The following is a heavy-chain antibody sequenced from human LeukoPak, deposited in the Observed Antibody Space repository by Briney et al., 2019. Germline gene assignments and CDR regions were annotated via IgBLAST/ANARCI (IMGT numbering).Heavy chain of an antibody. V-gene: IGHV4-59*08. CDR1: GGSISSYY. J-gene: IGHJ6*02. Sequence: SETLSLTCPVSGGSISSYYWSWIRQPPGKGLEWIGYIYYSGSTNYNPSLKSRVTISVDTSKNQFSLKLSSVTAADTAVYYCARNLGYCSGGSCYYYYYGMDVWGQGTTVTVSS. CDR3: ARNLGYCSGGSCYYYYYGMDV. CDR2: IYYSGST. D-gene: IGHD2-15*01.